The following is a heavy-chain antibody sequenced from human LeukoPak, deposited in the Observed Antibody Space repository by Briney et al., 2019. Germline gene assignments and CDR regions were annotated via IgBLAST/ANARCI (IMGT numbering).Heavy chain of an antibody. CDR2: IDPSDSYT. Sequence: GESLKISCKGSGYTFTSYWISWVRQMPGKGLEWMGKIDPSDSYTSYSPSFQGHVTISADKSISAASLQWSSLKASDTAMYYCARHSHCDFWSGYLDYWGQGTLVTVSS. CDR3: ARHSHCDFWSGYLDY. CDR1: GYTFTSYW. J-gene: IGHJ4*02. D-gene: IGHD3-3*01. V-gene: IGHV5-10-1*01.